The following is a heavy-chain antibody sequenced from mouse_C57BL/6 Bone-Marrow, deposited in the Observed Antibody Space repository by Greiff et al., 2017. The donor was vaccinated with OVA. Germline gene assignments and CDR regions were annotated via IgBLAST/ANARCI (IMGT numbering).Heavy chain of an antibody. Sequence: QVQLQQPGAELVMPGASVKLSCKASGYTFTSYWMHWVKQRPGQGLEWIGEIDPSDSYTNYNQKFKGKSTLTADKSSSTAYMQLSSLTSEDSAVYYCARGAGYFDVWGTGTTVTVSS. V-gene: IGHV1-69*01. CDR1: GYTFTSYW. CDR2: IDPSDSYT. J-gene: IGHJ1*03. CDR3: ARGAGYFDV.